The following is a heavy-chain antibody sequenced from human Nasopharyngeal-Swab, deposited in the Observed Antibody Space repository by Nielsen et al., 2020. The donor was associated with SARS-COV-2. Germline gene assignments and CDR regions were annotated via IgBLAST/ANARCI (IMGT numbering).Heavy chain of an antibody. CDR3: TTDFYFDY. CDR2: IGDKDHNYAT. Sequence: GESLKISCAASGFIFSASAIHWVRQASGKGLEWGGRIGDKDHNYATTYGASVQGRFTISRDDSKNTAFLQMGSLKTEDTALYYCTTDFYFDYWGQGTLVTVSS. CDR1: GFIFSASA. V-gene: IGHV3-73*01. J-gene: IGHJ4*02.